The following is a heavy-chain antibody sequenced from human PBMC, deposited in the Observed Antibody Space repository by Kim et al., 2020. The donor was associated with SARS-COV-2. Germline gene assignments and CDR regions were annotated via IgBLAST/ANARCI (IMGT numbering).Heavy chain of an antibody. CDR1: GLTVSSNY. J-gene: IGHJ4*02. V-gene: IGHV3-53*01. D-gene: IGHD1-1*01. Sequence: GGSLRLSCAASGLTVSSNYMNWVRQAPGEGLEWVSVLYSGGSTHYADSVRGRFTISRDHSKNTVYLQMNSLSVEDTAIYYCARHKTAGNYNSPFDYWGPG. CDR2: LYSGGST. CDR3: ARHKTAGNYNSPFDY.